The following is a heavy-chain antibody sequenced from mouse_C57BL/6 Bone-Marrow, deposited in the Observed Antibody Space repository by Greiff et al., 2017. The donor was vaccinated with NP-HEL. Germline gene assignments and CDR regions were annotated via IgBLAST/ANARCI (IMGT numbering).Heavy chain of an antibody. J-gene: IGHJ1*03. Sequence: QVQLQQPGAELVRPGSSVKLSCKASGYTFTSYWMHWVKQRPIQGLEWIGNIDPSDSETHYNQKFKDKATLTVDKSSSTAYMQLSSLTSEDSAVYYCARSEGYYCYGSSPFWYFDVWGTGTTVTVSS. CDR2: IDPSDSET. D-gene: IGHD1-1*01. V-gene: IGHV1-52*01. CDR1: GYTFTSYW. CDR3: ARSEGYYCYGSSPFWYFDV.